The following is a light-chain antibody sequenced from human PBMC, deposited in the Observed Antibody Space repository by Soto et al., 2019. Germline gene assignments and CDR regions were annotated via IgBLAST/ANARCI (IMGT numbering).Light chain of an antibody. J-gene: IGKJ1*01. CDR1: QSITGW. CDR2: KAS. CDR3: QKYGSSTQT. V-gene: IGKV1-5*03. Sequence: IPVTQVPTNLVASVGDRVTITCRASQSITGWLAWFQQKPGKAPKLLISKASMLESGVPSRFSGSGSGTEFSLTIISRLEPEDFAVYYCQKYGSSTQTFGQGTKVDIK.